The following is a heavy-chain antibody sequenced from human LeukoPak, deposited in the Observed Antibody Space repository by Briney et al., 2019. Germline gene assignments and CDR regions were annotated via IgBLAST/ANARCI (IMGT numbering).Heavy chain of an antibody. CDR2: ISYDGKNI. CDR1: GFSFSNYG. J-gene: IGHJ4*02. Sequence: GGSLRLSCAASGFSFSNYGFHWVRQAPGKGLDWVSAISYDGKNIHYADSVKGRFTISRDNSRNTVYLQMNSLRVEDTAGYYCAKTYSRESGYDFFFHYWGQGTRVTVSS. V-gene: IGHV3-33*06. D-gene: IGHD5-12*01. CDR3: AKTYSRESGYDFFFHY.